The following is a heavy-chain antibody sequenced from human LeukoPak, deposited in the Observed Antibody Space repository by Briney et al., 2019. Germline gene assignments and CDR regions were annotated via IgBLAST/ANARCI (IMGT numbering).Heavy chain of an antibody. CDR3: AMGGYCSGGSCYARHNWFDP. J-gene: IGHJ5*02. Sequence: GESLKISCKGSGYSFTSYWIGWVRQMPGKGLEWMGIIYPGGSDTRYSPSFQGQVTISADKSISTAYLQWSSLKASDTAMYYCAMGGYCSGGSCYARHNWFDPWGQGTLVTVSS. V-gene: IGHV5-51*01. CDR2: IYPGGSDT. D-gene: IGHD2-15*01. CDR1: GYSFTSYW.